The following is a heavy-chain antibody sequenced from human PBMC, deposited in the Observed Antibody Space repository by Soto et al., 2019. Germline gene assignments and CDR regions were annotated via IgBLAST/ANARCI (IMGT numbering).Heavy chain of an antibody. Sequence: KPSETLSLTCAVYGGSFSVYYWSWIRQPPGKGLEWIGEINHSGSTNYNPSLKSRVTISVDTSKNQFSLKLSSVTAADTAVYYCARAHKRYSSGWYYFDYWGQGTLVTVSS. CDR3: ARAHKRYSSGWYYFDY. J-gene: IGHJ4*02. V-gene: IGHV4-34*01. D-gene: IGHD6-19*01. CDR1: GGSFSVYY. CDR2: INHSGST.